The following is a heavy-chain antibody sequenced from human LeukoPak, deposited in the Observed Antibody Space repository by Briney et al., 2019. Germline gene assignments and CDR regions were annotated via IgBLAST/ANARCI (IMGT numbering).Heavy chain of an antibody. V-gene: IGHV3-30-3*01. CDR3: ARGNTYYDFWSGLYPRAFDI. CDR1: GFTFSSYA. Sequence: QPGESLRLSCAASGFTFSSYAMHWVRQAPGKGLEWVAVISYDGSNKYYADSVKGRFTISRDNSKNTLYLQMNSLRAEDTAVYYCARGNTYYDFWSGLYPRAFDIWGQGTMVTVSS. J-gene: IGHJ3*02. CDR2: ISYDGSNK. D-gene: IGHD3-3*01.